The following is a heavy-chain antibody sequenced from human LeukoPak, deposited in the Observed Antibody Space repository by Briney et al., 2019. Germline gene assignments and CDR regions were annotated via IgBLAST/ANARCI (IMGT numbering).Heavy chain of an antibody. Sequence: PSETLSPTRAVYGGSFSGYYWSWIRQPPGKGLEWIGEINHSGSTNYNPSLKSRVTISVDTSKNQFSLKLSSVTAADTAVYYCARGHLGYCSSTSCYGYYFDYWGQGTLVTVSS. J-gene: IGHJ4*02. V-gene: IGHV4-34*01. CDR3: ARGHLGYCSSTSCYGYYFDY. CDR2: INHSGST. D-gene: IGHD2-2*01. CDR1: GGSFSGYY.